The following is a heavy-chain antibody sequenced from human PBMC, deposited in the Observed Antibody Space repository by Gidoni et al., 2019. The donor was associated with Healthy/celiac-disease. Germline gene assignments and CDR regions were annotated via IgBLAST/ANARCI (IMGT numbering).Heavy chain of an antibody. D-gene: IGHD2-8*01. CDR2: IRSKANSYAT. V-gene: IGHV3-73*02. CDR1: GFTFSGSA. J-gene: IGHJ5*02. Sequence: EVQLVESGGGLVQPGGSLNLSCAASGFTFSGSAMQWVRQASGKGLGWVGRIRSKANSYATAYAASVKGRFTISRDDSKNTAYLQMNSLKTEDTAVYYCTRRRGVPLSSWFDPWGQGTLVTVSS. CDR3: TRRRGVPLSSWFDP.